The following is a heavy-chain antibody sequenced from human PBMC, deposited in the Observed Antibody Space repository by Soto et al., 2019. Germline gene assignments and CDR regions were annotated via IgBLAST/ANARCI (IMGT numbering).Heavy chain of an antibody. Sequence: QITVKESGPTLVKPTQTLTLTCTYSGFSLRTTGVGVGWSRQPPGKALEWLALSSRDDDKRYSPSLKTRLTITYDSSTHQEGVKKTRMDPVNRATYDGAHGARDSGRHLSWFDSWGQGTLVTVSS. CDR1: GFSLRTTGVG. CDR3: AHGARDSGRHLSWFDS. J-gene: IGHJ5*01. V-gene: IGHV2-5*02. D-gene: IGHD3-10*01. CDR2: SSRDDDK.